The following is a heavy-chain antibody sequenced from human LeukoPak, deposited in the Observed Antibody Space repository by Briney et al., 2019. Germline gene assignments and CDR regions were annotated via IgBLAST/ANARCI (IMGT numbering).Heavy chain of an antibody. V-gene: IGHV3-11*06. CDR1: GFMFKIHA. J-gene: IGHJ4*02. CDR2: ISSSSSYT. Sequence: GGSLRLSCAASGFMFKIHAMSWVRQAPGKGLEWVSYISSSSSYTNYADSVKGRFTISGDNAKNSLYLQMNSLRAEDTAVYYCARAGYSSGWDPSGFDYWGQGTLVTVSS. CDR3: ARAGYSSGWDPSGFDY. D-gene: IGHD6-19*01.